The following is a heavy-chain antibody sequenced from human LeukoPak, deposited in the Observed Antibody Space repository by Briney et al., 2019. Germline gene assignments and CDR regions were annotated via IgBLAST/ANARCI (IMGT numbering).Heavy chain of an antibody. V-gene: IGHV1-8*03. J-gene: IGHJ3*02. Sequence: ASVKVSCKASGYTFTSYDISWVRQATGQGLEWMGWMNPNSGNTGYAQKFQGRVTITRNTSISTAYMELSSLRSEDTAVYYCARVLLGWSKWGLSAFDIWGQGTMVTVSS. CDR1: GYTFTSYD. CDR3: ARVLLGWSKWGLSAFDI. CDR2: MNPNSGNT. D-gene: IGHD3-16*02.